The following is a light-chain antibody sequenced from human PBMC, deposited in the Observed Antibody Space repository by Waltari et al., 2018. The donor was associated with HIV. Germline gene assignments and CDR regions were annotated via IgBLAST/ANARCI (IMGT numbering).Light chain of an antibody. CDR1: QGIGND. CDR3: LQDGSFPLT. J-gene: IGKJ3*01. V-gene: IGKV1-6*01. Sequence: AIQMTQSPSSLSASVGDRVTITCRARQGIGNDLGWYQQKSGRAPKVLIYAASSLQSGVPSRFSGSRSGTAFTLTISSLQPEDSATYYCLQDGSFPLTFGPGTKVDV. CDR2: AAS.